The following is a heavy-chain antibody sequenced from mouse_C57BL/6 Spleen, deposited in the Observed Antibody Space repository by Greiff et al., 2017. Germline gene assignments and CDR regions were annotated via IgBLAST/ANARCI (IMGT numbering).Heavy chain of an antibody. CDR2: IDPENGDT. D-gene: IGHD2-5*01. Sequence: EVQLQQSGAELVRPGAPVKLSCTASGFNIKDDYMHWVKQRPEQGLEWIGWIDPENGDTEYASKFQGKATITADTSSNTAYLQLSSLTSEDTAVYYCTTSGSNYVPYYFDYWGQGTTLTVSS. J-gene: IGHJ2*01. V-gene: IGHV14-4*01. CDR3: TTSGSNYVPYYFDY. CDR1: GFNIKDDY.